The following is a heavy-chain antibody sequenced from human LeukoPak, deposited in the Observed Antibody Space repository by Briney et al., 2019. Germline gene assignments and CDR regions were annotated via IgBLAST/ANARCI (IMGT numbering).Heavy chain of an antibody. Sequence: GGSVKVSCKASGYTFTSYGISWVRQAPGQGLEWMGIINPSGGSTSYAQKFQGRVTMTRDTSTSTVYMELSSLRSEDTAVYYCARDREVGATIPDYWAREPWSPSPQ. CDR1: GYTFTSYG. V-gene: IGHV1-46*01. J-gene: IGHJ4*02. D-gene: IGHD1-26*01. CDR3: ARDREVGATIPDY. CDR2: INPSGGST.